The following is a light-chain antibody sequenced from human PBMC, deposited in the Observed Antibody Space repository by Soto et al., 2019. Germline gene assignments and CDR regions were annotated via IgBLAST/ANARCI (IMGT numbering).Light chain of an antibody. CDR3: QVWDSSSDLVI. CDR1: NIGSKS. Sequence: SYELTQPPSVSVAPGQAASITCGGNNIGSKSVHWYQQKSGQAPVLVIYYDADRPSGIPERFSGSKSENTATLTISGVEAGDEADYYCQVWDSSSDLVIFGGGTKVTVL. V-gene: IGLV3-21*04. J-gene: IGLJ2*01. CDR2: YDA.